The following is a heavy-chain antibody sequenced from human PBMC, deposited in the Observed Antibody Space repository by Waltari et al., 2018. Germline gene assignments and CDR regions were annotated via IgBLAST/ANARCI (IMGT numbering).Heavy chain of an antibody. Sequence: QVQLQESGPGLVKPSETLSLTCPVSGGSISSHYWSWIRQPPGKGLEWIGYIYYSGSTNYSPPLTSRATISVDTSKDQFSLKLSSVTAADTAGYYCARAIDYGGNSHAFDIWGQGTMVTVSS. D-gene: IGHD2-21*02. V-gene: IGHV4-59*11. J-gene: IGHJ3*02. CDR1: GGSISSHY. CDR2: IYYSGST. CDR3: ARAIDYGGNSHAFDI.